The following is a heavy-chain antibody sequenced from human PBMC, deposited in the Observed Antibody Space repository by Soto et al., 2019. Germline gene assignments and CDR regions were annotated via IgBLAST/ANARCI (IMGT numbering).Heavy chain of an antibody. V-gene: IGHV4-31*03. Sequence: QVQLQESVPGLVKPSHTLSLTCTVSGGSISSGGHYWSWIRQRPEKGLEWIGYFSYSGSTYSNPSLKSRVTISLDTSKNQFSLKLSSVTAADTAVYYCARDGDIYGPLCDYCGQGNLVAVSS. D-gene: IGHD3-10*01. CDR1: GGSISSGGHY. CDR3: ARDGDIYGPLCDY. CDR2: FSYSGST. J-gene: IGHJ4*02.